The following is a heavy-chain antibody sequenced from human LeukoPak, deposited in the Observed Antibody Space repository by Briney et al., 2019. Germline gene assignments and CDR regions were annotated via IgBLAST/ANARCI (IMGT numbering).Heavy chain of an antibody. CDR1: GGSISGSSYY. J-gene: IGHJ3*02. Sequence: SETLSLTCTVSGGSISGSSYYWGWIRQPPGKGLEWIGSIYYSGSTYYNPSLKSRVTISVGTSKNQFSLKLSSVTAADTAVYYCARVLFSGDAFDIWGQGTMVTVSS. CDR3: ARVLFSGDAFDI. V-gene: IGHV4-39*07. CDR2: IYYSGST. D-gene: IGHD2/OR15-2a*01.